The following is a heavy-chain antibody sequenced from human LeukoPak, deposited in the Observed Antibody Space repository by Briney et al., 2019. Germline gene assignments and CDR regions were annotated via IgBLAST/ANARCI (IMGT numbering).Heavy chain of an antibody. D-gene: IGHD3-22*01. CDR3: ARDPYYYDRSAPDY. CDR2: ISSSSSTI. Sequence: PGGSLRLSCAASGFTFGSCSMNWVRQAPGKGLEWVSYISSSSSTIYYAGSVKGRFTISRDNAKNSLYLQMNSLRAEDTAVYYCARDPYYYDRSAPDYWGQGTLVTVSS. V-gene: IGHV3-48*01. J-gene: IGHJ4*02. CDR1: GFTFGSCS.